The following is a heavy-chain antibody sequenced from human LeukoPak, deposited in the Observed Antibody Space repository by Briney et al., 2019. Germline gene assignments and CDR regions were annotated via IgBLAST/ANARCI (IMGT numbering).Heavy chain of an antibody. V-gene: IGHV5-51*01. CDR2: IYPGYSDA. J-gene: IGHJ5*02. CDR3: VRFALSSSLDH. Sequence: GESLKICCKISGYRLTSNWIGWVRQVPGKGLEWMGLIYPGYSDAKYSPSFQGQVTFSVDASISTAYLQLSGLRASDTAIYYCVRFALSSSLDHWGQGTLVTVSS. CDR1: GYRLTSNW. D-gene: IGHD6-13*01.